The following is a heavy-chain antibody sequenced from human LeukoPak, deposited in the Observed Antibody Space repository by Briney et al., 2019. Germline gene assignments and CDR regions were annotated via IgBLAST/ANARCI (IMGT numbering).Heavy chain of an antibody. CDR1: GFTFSSYA. V-gene: IGHV3-23*01. J-gene: IGHJ4*02. Sequence: AGSLRPSCAASGFTFSSYAMSWVRQAPGKGLEWVSAISGSGGSTYYADSVKGRFTISRDNSKNTLYLQMNSLRAEDTAVYYCAKNLGGYFDYWGQGTLVTVSS. CDR2: ISGSGGST. CDR3: AKNLGGYFDY. D-gene: IGHD6-13*01.